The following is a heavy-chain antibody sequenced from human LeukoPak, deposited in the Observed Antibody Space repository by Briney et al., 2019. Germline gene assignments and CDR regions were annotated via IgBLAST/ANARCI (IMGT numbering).Heavy chain of an antibody. J-gene: IGHJ4*02. CDR3: ARLYDILTGYYL. D-gene: IGHD3-9*01. Sequence: ASVKVSCKASGYSFTSYWIGWVRQMPGKGLEWMGIIYPGDSDTRYSPSFQGQVTISADKSISTAYLQWSSLKASDTAMYYCARLYDILTGYYLWDQGTLVTVSS. CDR1: GYSFTSYW. CDR2: IYPGDSDT. V-gene: IGHV5-51*01.